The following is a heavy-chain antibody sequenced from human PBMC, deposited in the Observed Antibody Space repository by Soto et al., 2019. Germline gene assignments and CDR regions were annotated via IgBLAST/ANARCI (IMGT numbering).Heavy chain of an antibody. CDR2: IIPILGIA. D-gene: IGHD2-2*01. Sequence: QVQLVQSGAEVKKPGSSVKVSCKASGGTFSSYTISWVRQAPGQGLEWMGRIIPILGIANYAQKFQGRVTITADKSTSTAYMELSSLRSEDTAVYYCARTGPVDCCSTSCYDYYYYMDVWGKGTTVTVSS. V-gene: IGHV1-69*02. CDR3: ARTGPVDCCSTSCYDYYYYMDV. J-gene: IGHJ6*03. CDR1: GGTFSSYT.